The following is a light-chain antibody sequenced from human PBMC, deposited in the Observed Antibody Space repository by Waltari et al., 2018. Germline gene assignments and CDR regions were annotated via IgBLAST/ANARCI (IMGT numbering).Light chain of an antibody. J-gene: IGLJ2*01. CDR2: DVS. CDR1: SSDVGGYNY. CDR3: CSYAGSYTL. Sequence: QSALTQPRSVSGSPGQSFPISCTGTSSDVGGYNYVSWYQQHPGKAPKLMIYDVSKRPSGVPDRFSGSKSGNTASLTISGLQAEDEADYYCCSYAGSYTLFGGGTKLTVL. V-gene: IGLV2-11*01.